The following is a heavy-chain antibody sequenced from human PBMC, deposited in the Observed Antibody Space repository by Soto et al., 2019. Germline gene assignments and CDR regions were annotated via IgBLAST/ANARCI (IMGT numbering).Heavy chain of an antibody. CDR3: ARVPPWGNSAGDYYIQHYDS. CDR1: GFTFTSYA. D-gene: IGHD3-10*01. CDR2: INGGSGNT. V-gene: IGHV1-3*01. Sequence: ASVKVSCRSSGFTFTSYAIHWLRQAPGQRPQWMGWINGGSGNTKYSQDFQGRVTFTRDTFATTAYLELSSLRSEDTAVYYCARVPPWGNSAGDYYIQHYDSWGQGTPVTVSS. J-gene: IGHJ4*02.